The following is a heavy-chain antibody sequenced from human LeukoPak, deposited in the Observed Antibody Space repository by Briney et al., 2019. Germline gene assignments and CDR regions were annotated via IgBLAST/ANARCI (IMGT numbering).Heavy chain of an antibody. V-gene: IGHV1-46*01. J-gene: IGHJ4*02. CDR2: INPSGGST. Sequence: ASVKVSCKASGYTFTSYYMRWVRQAPGQGLEWMGIINPSGGSTSYAQKFQGRVTMTRDTSTSTVYMELSRLRSDDTAVYYCARDDYGGNSVSPLDYWGQGTLVTVSS. CDR3: ARDDYGGNSVSPLDY. D-gene: IGHD4-23*01. CDR1: GYTFTSYY.